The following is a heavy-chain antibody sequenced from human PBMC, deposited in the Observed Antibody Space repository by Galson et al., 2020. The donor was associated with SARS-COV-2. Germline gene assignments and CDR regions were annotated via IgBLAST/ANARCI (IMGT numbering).Heavy chain of an antibody. CDR3: AHRGSWPGAFDI. CDR2: IYWDDDK. Sequence: VGWIRQPPGKALEWLALIYWDDDKRYSPSLKSRLTITKDTSKNQVVLTMTNMDPVDTATYYCAHRGSWPGAFDIWGQGTMVTVSS. V-gene: IGHV2-5*02. J-gene: IGHJ3*02. D-gene: IGHD1-26*01.